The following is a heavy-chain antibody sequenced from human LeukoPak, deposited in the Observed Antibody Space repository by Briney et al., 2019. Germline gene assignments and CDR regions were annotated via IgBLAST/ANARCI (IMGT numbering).Heavy chain of an antibody. CDR3: ARDIPTYSRYNWFDP. Sequence: GASVKVSCEASGYTFTSYAMNWVRQAPGQGLEWMGWINTNTGNPTYAQGFTGRFVFSLDTSVSTAYLQISSLKAEDTAVYYCARDIPTYSRYNWFDPWGQGTLVTVSS. CDR2: INTNTGNP. D-gene: IGHD2-15*01. J-gene: IGHJ5*02. CDR1: GYTFTSYA. V-gene: IGHV7-4-1*02.